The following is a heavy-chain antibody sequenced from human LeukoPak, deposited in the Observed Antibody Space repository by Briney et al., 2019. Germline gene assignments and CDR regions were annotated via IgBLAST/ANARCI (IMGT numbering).Heavy chain of an antibody. CDR2: INQDGSQK. CDR1: GFIFSTYW. V-gene: IGHV3-7*05. CDR3: ARGLNWFDP. Sequence: PGGSLRLSCAASGFIFSTYWVTWVRQAPGKGLEWVANINQDGSQKYFVDSVKGRFTISRDNANNSLYLQMNSLGAEDTAVYYCARGLNWFDPWGQGTLVTVSS. J-gene: IGHJ5*02.